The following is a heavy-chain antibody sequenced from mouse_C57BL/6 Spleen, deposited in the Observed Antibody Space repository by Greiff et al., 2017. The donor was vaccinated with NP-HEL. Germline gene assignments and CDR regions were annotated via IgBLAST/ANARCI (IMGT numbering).Heavy chain of an antibody. Sequence: VQLQQSGPELVKPGASVKISCKASGYAFSSSWMNWVKQRPGKGLEWIGRIYPGDGDTNYNGKFKGKATLTVDKSSSTAYMQLSSLTSEDSAVYFGAGAGTGYFDYWGQGTTLTVSS. D-gene: IGHD3-3*01. CDR3: AGAGTGYFDY. CDR2: IYPGDGDT. J-gene: IGHJ2*01. V-gene: IGHV1-82*01. CDR1: GYAFSSSW.